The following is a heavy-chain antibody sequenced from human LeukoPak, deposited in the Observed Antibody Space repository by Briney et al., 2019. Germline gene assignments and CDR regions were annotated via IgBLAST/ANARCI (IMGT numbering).Heavy chain of an antibody. Sequence: SETLSLTCTVSGVSISSSNSYWGWIRQPPGKGLEWIGSIYYSGNTYYNASLKSQVSISIDTSKNQFSLRLTSVTAADTAVYYCARDRDYGGSVDYWGQGTLVTVSS. J-gene: IGHJ4*02. CDR3: ARDRDYGGSVDY. D-gene: IGHD4-23*01. CDR2: IYYSGNT. CDR1: GVSISSSNSY. V-gene: IGHV4-39*02.